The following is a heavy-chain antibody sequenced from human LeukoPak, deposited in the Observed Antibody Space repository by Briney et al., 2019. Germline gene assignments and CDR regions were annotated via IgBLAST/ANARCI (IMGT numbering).Heavy chain of an antibody. V-gene: IGHV3-30*18. J-gene: IGHJ4*02. Sequence: GGSLRLSCAASGFTFSSYGMHWVRQAPVKGLEWVAVISYDGSNKYYADSVKGRFTISRDNSKNTLYLQMNSLRAEDTAVYYCAKLGATDFDYWGQGTLVTVSS. CDR3: AKLGATDFDY. D-gene: IGHD1-26*01. CDR2: ISYDGSNK. CDR1: GFTFSSYG.